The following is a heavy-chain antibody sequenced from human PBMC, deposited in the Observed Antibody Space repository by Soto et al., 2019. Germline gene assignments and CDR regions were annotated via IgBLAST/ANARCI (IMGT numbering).Heavy chain of an antibody. CDR1: GFTFSNYG. V-gene: IGHV3-33*01. CDR2: IWYDGRNK. Sequence: GGSLRLSCTASGFTFSNYGIHWVRQAAGKGLEWVAVIWYDGRNKDYSDSVKGRFTISRDNSKNTAYLQMNSLRAEDTAVYYCARVLLDSSGFESWGQGVRVTVSS. CDR3: ARVLLDSSGFES. D-gene: IGHD3-22*01. J-gene: IGHJ5*01.